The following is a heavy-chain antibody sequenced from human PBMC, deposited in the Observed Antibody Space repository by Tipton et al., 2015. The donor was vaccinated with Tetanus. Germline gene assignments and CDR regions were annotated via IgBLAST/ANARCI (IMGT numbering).Heavy chain of an antibody. D-gene: IGHD1-26*01. CDR1: GGSIIVSNFY. CDR2: IYHSGNT. V-gene: IGHV4-39*07. J-gene: IGHJ4*02. CDR3: ARDGSGFGGSYDY. Sequence: TLSLTCRVSGGSIIVSNFYWGWIRQPPGKGLEWIGEIYHSGNTNYNPSLKSRVSISVDTSMNSFSLNLSSVTAADTAVYYCARDGSGFGGSYDYWGQGTLVTVSS.